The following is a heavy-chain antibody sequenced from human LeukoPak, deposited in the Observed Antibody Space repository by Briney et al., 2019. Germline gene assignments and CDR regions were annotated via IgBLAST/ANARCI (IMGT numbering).Heavy chain of an antibody. CDR3: ASGTWIHYFNY. CDR2: IYHSGRT. J-gene: IGHJ4*02. V-gene: IGHV4-38-2*02. CDR1: GDFISNGYY. D-gene: IGHD1-26*01. Sequence: SETLSLTCTVSGDFISNGYYCGWIRQPPGKGLEWIGSIYHSGRTYYNPSLKSRVTISVDTSKNQFSLRLSSMTASDTAVYYCASGTWIHYFNYWGQGALVTVSS.